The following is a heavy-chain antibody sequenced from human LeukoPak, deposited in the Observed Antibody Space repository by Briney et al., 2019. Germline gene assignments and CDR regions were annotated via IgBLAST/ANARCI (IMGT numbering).Heavy chain of an antibody. CDR3: AGWFGELSWFDP. J-gene: IGHJ5*02. D-gene: IGHD3-10*01. CDR2: ISGSGGST. Sequence: GGSLRLSCAASGFTFSSYAMSWVRQAPGKGLEWVSAISGSGGSTYYADSVKGRFTISRDNSKNTLYLQMNSLRAEDTAVYYCAGWFGELSWFDPWGQGTLVTVSS. V-gene: IGHV3-23*01. CDR1: GFTFSSYA.